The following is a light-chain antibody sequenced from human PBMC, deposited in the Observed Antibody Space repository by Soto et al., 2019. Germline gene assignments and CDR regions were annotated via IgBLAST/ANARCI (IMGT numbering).Light chain of an antibody. CDR3: QQFRSSPPAFT. V-gene: IGKV3-20*01. J-gene: IGKJ2*01. Sequence: ESMLTQSPGTLSLSPGXRATLSCRASQSISSRYLTWYQHKPGQAPRLLIYGASIRATGIPDRFSGSGSGTDFTLTISRLEPEDFAVYYCQQFRSSPPAFTFGQGTKLEI. CDR1: QSISSRY. CDR2: GAS.